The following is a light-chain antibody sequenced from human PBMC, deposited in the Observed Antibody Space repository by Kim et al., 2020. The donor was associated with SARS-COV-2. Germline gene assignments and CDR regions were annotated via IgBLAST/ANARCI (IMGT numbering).Light chain of an antibody. CDR1: QIVGNY. V-gene: IGKV3-11*01. CDR3: NIRSNWRDT. J-gene: IGKJ4*01. Sequence: EIVVTQSPATLSLSPGERATLSCRASQIVGNYLAWYQQKPGQAPRLLIYDASNRATGIPARFSGSGSGTDFTLTITSLEPEDFAVYYCNIRSNWRDTYGGGTKVDIK. CDR2: DAS.